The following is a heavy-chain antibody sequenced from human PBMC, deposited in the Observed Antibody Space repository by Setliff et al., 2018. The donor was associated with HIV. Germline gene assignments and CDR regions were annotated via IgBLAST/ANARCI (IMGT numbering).Heavy chain of an antibody. CDR2: IYSSGST. D-gene: IGHD3-16*01. V-gene: IGHV4-30-4*02. Sequence: SETLSLTCTVSGDSIRSGDFYWSWIRQSPGKGLEWIGHIYSSGSTYYNPSLKSRVTISVVTSKNQFSLKLSSVTAADTAVYYCARGTLYYDYVWGTPFPFDYWGQGTLVTVSS. CDR3: ARGTLYYDYVWGTPFPFDY. J-gene: IGHJ4*02. CDR1: GDSIRSGDFY.